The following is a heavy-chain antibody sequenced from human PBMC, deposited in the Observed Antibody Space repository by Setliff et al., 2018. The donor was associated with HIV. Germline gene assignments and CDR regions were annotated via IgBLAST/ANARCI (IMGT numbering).Heavy chain of an antibody. CDR3: ARESPRNYYYNFWSGYPSYFDY. V-gene: IGHV4-61*02. CDR1: GGSIGSGGFY. Sequence: PSETLSLTCTVSGGSIGSGGFYWSWIRQAAGKGLEWIGRIYTSGSTSYNPSLKSRVTISVDTSRNQFSLNLNSVTAADTAVYYCARESPRNYYYNFWSGYPSYFDYWGQGTLVTVSS. CDR2: IYTSGST. D-gene: IGHD3-3*01. J-gene: IGHJ4*02.